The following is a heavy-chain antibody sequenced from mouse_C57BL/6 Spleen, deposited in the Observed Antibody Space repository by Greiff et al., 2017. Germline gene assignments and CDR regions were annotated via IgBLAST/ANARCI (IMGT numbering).Heavy chain of an antibody. Sequence: DVKLVESGGGLVQPGGSLSLSCAASGFTFTDYYMSWVRQPPGKALEWLGFIRNKANGYTTEYSASVRGRFTISRDNSQSILYLQMNALRAEDSATYYCARCDYEVLDYWGQGTTLTVSS. D-gene: IGHD2-4*01. V-gene: IGHV7-3*01. CDR2: IRNKANGYTT. CDR3: ARCDYEVLDY. J-gene: IGHJ2*01. CDR1: GFTFTDYY.